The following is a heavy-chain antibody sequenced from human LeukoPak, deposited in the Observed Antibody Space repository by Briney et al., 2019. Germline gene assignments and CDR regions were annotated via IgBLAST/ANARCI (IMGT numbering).Heavy chain of an antibody. V-gene: IGHV3-11*01. Sequence: GGSLRLSCAASGFTFRDYDMTWIRQAPGKGLEWVSYISSSDTTMYNADSVKGRFTISRDNAKNSLSLQMNSLRAEDTAVYYCARAPTYGPGSSFDYWGQGTLVTVSS. CDR1: GFTFRDYD. CDR3: ARAPTYGPGSSFDY. D-gene: IGHD3-10*01. J-gene: IGHJ4*02. CDR2: ISSSDTTM.